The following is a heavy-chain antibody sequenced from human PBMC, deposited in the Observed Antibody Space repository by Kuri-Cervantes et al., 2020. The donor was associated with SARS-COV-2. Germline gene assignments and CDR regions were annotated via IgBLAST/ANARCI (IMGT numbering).Heavy chain of an antibody. CDR2: INHSGST. Sequence: SQTLSLTCAVYGGSFSGYYWSWIRQPPGKGLEWIGEINHSGSTNYNPSLKSRVTISVDTSKNQFSLKLSSVTAADTAVYYCARDSASRVAVGATITGHWGQGTLVTVSS. V-gene: IGHV4-34*01. J-gene: IGHJ4*02. CDR3: ARDSASRVAVGATITGH. CDR1: GGSFSGYY. D-gene: IGHD1-26*01.